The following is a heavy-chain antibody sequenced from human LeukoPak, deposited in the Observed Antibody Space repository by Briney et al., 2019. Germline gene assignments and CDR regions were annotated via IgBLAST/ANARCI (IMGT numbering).Heavy chain of an antibody. V-gene: IGHV3-21*01. CDR1: GFTFSSYS. D-gene: IGHD2-21*02. CDR2: ISSSSSYI. Sequence: PGGSLRLSCAASGFTFSSYSMNWVRQAPGKGLEWVSSISSSSSYIYYADSVKGRFTISRDNAKNSLYLQMNSLRAEDTAVYYCARVQDCGGDCYTYYGMDVWGQGTTVTVSS. CDR3: ARVQDCGGDCYTYYGMDV. J-gene: IGHJ6*02.